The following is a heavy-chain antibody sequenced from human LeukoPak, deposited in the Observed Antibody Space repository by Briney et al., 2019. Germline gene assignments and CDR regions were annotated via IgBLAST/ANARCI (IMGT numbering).Heavy chain of an antibody. J-gene: IGHJ3*02. CDR2: IYHSGST. CDR3: ARDPVDCSSTSCYTGAFDI. V-gene: IGHV4-38-2*02. Sequence: SETLSLTCTVSGYPISSDYFWGWIRQPPGKGLEWIGSIYHSGSTYYNPSLKRRVTISVDTSKNQFSLKLRSVTAADTAVYYCARDPVDCSSTSCYTGAFDIWGQGTMVTVSS. CDR1: GYPISSDYF. D-gene: IGHD2-2*02.